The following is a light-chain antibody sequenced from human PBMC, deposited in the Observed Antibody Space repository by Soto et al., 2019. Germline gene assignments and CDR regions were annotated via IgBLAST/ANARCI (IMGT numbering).Light chain of an antibody. V-gene: IGLV1-44*01. CDR3: AAWDESLNGPV. CDR2: SNN. Sequence: QSVLTQPPSASGTPGQRVTISCSGSSSNIGSKSVNWYQQLPGTAPTLLIYSNNQRPSGVPDRFSGSKYGASASLAISGLQSEDEADYYCAAWDESLNGPVFGGGTQLTVL. CDR1: SSNIGSKS. J-gene: IGLJ7*01.